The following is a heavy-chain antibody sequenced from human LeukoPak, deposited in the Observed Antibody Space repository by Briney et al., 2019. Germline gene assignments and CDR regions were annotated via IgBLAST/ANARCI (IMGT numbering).Heavy chain of an antibody. CDR1: GGSFSGYY. V-gene: IGHV4-34*01. Sequence: PSETLSLTCAVYGGSFSGYYWSWIRQPPGKGLEWIGEINHSGSTNYNPSLKSRVTISVDTSKNQFSLKLSSVTAADTAVYYCARMRAAMAYYYYGMEVWGKGTTVTVSS. D-gene: IGHD5-18*01. J-gene: IGHJ6*04. CDR3: ARMRAAMAYYYYGMEV. CDR2: INHSGST.